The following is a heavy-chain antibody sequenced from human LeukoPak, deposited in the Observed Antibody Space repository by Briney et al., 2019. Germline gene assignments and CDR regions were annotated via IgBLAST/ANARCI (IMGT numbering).Heavy chain of an antibody. CDR3: ARHIGCSSTSCYIWFDP. D-gene: IGHD2-2*02. CDR2: IYYSGST. Sequence: SETLSLTCAVYGGSFSGYYWSWIRQPPGKGLEWIGSIYYSGSTYYNPSLKSRVTISVDTSKNQFSLKLSSVTAADTAVYYCARHIGCSSTSCYIWFDPWGQGTLVTVSS. CDR1: GGSFSGYY. J-gene: IGHJ5*02. V-gene: IGHV4-34*01.